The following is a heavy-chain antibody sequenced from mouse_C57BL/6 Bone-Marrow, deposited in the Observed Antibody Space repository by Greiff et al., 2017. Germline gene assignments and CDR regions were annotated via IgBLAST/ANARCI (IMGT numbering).Heavy chain of an antibody. V-gene: IGHV10-1*01. CDR1: GFSFNTYA. CDR3: VRQSWLLRLGYFDV. D-gene: IGHD2-3*01. Sequence: EVQLVESGGGLVQPKGSLKLSCAASGFSFNTYAMNWVRQAPGKGLEWVARIRSKSNNYATYYADSVKDRFTISRDDSESMLYLQMNNLKTEDTAMYYCVRQSWLLRLGYFDVWGTGTTVTVSS. J-gene: IGHJ1*03. CDR2: IRSKSNNYAT.